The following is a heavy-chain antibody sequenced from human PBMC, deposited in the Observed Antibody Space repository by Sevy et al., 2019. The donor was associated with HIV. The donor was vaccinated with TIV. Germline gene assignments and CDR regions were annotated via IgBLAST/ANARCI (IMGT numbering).Heavy chain of an antibody. J-gene: IGHJ5*02. Sequence: SETLSLTCTVSGGSIISYYWSWIRQPPGKGLEWIGYISYSGSTNYNPSLKSRVTISIDTSKNQFSLKLSSVTAADTAVYYWSRVAPPFGVGAGFDPWGQGTLVTVSS. D-gene: IGHD3-3*01. CDR2: ISYSGST. CDR3: SRVAPPFGVGAGFDP. V-gene: IGHV4-59*01. CDR1: GGSIISYY.